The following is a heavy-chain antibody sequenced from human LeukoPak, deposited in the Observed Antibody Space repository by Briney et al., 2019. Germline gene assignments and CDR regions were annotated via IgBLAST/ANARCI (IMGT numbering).Heavy chain of an antibody. CDR3: ARYLGYCSSTSCYTLGYFDY. Sequence: ASGKVSCKASGYTFTSYGISWVRQAPGQGLEWMGWISAYNGNTNYAQKLQGRVTMTTDTSTSTAYMELRSLRSDDTAVYYCARYLGYCSSTSCYTLGYFDYWGQGTLVTVSS. CDR2: ISAYNGNT. J-gene: IGHJ4*02. CDR1: GYTFTSYG. D-gene: IGHD2-2*02. V-gene: IGHV1-18*01.